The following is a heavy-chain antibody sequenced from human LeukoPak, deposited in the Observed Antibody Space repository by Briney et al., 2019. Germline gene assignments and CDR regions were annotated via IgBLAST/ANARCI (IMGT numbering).Heavy chain of an antibody. CDR2: ISSSSSYI. D-gene: IGHD2-15*01. Sequence: GGSLRLSCAASGFTFSSYSMNWVRQAPGKGLEWVSSISSSSSYIYYADSVNGRFTISRDNAKNSLYLQMNSLRAEDTAVYYCARDRVFGRSHPYGMDVWGQGTTVTVSS. CDR3: ARDRVFGRSHPYGMDV. J-gene: IGHJ6*02. V-gene: IGHV3-21*01. CDR1: GFTFSSYS.